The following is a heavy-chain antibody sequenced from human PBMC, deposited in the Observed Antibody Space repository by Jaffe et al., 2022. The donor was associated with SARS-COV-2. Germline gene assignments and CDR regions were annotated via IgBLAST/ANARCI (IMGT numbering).Heavy chain of an antibody. V-gene: IGHV4-34*01. CDR2: INHSGST. Sequence: QVQLQQWGAGLLKPSETLSLTCAVYGGSFSGYYWSWIRQPPGKGLEWIGEINHSGSTNYNPSLKSRVTISVDTSKNQFSLKLSSVTAADTAVYYCARGSNVVVPAAMALRAFDIWGQGTMVTVSS. CDR1: GGSFSGYY. J-gene: IGHJ3*02. D-gene: IGHD2-2*01. CDR3: ARGSNVVVPAAMALRAFDI.